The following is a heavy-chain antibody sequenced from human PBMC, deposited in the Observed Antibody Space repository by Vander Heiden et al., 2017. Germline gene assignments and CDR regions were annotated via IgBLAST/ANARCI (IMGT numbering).Heavy chain of an antibody. CDR1: GGSISSSTYY. Sequence: QLQLQESGPGLVKPSETLSLPCTVSGGSISSSTYYWGWIRQPPGKGLEWIGSSYYSGSTYYNPSLKSRVTISVDTSKNQFSLKLSSVTAADTAVYYCARHYYTVTTFDYWGQGTLVTVSS. J-gene: IGHJ4*02. CDR3: ARHYYTVTTFDY. CDR2: SYYSGST. D-gene: IGHD4-17*01. V-gene: IGHV4-39*01.